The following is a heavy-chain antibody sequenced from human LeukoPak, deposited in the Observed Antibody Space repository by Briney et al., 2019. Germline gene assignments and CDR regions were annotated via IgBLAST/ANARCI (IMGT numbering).Heavy chain of an antibody. CDR1: EFTLSNAG. CDR2: IRSKTDGGTT. J-gene: IGHJ4*02. CDR3: SAWTDLYDY. D-gene: IGHD3/OR15-3a*01. Sequence: GGSLRSSCKAPEFTLSNAGTTGCGRAPGKGLEWVGRIRSKTDGGTTDYASPVKDRFIISRDYSRNTCYLQMRSLKTEETIIYYCSAWTDLYDYWGQGALVSAS. V-gene: IGHV3-15*01.